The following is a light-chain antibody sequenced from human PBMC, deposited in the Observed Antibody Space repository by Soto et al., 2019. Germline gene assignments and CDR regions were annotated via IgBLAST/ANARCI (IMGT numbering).Light chain of an antibody. V-gene: IGKV3-20*01. Sequence: EIVLTQSPGTLSLSPGERATLSCRASQSVSSSYLAWYQQKPGQAPRLLIYRTSNRATGIPDRFSGSGSGTDFTLTISRLEPEDFAVYYCQQYGSSSWTFGQGTKVE. J-gene: IGKJ1*01. CDR2: RTS. CDR3: QQYGSSSWT. CDR1: QSVSSSY.